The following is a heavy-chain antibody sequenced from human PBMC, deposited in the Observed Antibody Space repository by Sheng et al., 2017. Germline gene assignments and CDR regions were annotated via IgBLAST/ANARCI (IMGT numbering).Heavy chain of an antibody. Sequence: EVQLVESGGGLVQPGGSLRLSCSASGFTFSSYSMNWVRQAPGKGLEWVSSISSSSSYIYYADSVKGRFTISRDNAKNSLYLQMNSLRAEDTAVYYCARDPVYGGNPWVRAFDIWGQGTMVTVSS. V-gene: IGHV3-21*01. J-gene: IGHJ3*02. CDR2: ISSSSSYI. D-gene: IGHD2-15*01. CDR1: GFTFSSYS. CDR3: ARDPVYGGNPWVRAFDI.